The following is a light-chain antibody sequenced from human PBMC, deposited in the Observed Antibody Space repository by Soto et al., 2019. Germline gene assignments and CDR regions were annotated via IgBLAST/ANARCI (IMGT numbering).Light chain of an antibody. V-gene: IGLV2-8*01. Sequence: QSVLTQPPSASGSPGQSVTISCTGTSSDVGTYNYVSWYQKHPDKAPKLLIYEVSKRPSGVPDRFSGSKSGNTASLTVSGLQTEDEADYYCSSYAGSNVVFGGGTKLTVL. CDR1: SSDVGTYNY. CDR2: EVS. CDR3: SSYAGSNVV. J-gene: IGLJ2*01.